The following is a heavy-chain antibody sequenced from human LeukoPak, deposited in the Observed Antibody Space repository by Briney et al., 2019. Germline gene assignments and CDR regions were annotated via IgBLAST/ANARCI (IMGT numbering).Heavy chain of an antibody. CDR2: IYTSGST. J-gene: IGHJ4*02. CDR3: ARGEDSGSYEGLLYFDF. CDR1: GGSISSGSYY. V-gene: IGHV4-61*02. D-gene: IGHD1-26*01. Sequence: PSETLSLTCTVSGGSISSGSYYWSWIRQPAGKGLEWIGRIYTSGSTNYNPSLKSRVTISVDTSKNQFSLKLSSVTAADTAVYYCARGEDSGSYEGLLYFDFWGQGTLVTVSS.